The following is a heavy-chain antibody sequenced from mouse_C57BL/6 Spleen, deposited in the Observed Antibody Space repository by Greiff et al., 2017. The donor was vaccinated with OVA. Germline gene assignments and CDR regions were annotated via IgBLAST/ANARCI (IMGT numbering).Heavy chain of an antibody. V-gene: IGHV5-4*03. CDR1: GFTFSSYA. D-gene: IGHD5-5*01. CDR3: ARGTTPFAY. J-gene: IGHJ3*01. CDR2: ISGGGSYT. Sequence: EVKVEESGGGLVKPGGSLKLSCEASGFTFSSYAMSWVRQTPEKRLEWVATISGGGSYTYYPDNVKGRFTISRDNAKNNLYLQMSHLKSEDTAMYYCARGTTPFAYWGQGTLVTVSA.